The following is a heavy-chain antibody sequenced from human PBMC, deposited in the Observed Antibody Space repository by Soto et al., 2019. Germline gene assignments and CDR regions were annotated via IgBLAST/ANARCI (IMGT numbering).Heavy chain of an antibody. D-gene: IGHD1-26*01. CDR2: ISGSGGST. CDR1: GFTFSSYA. V-gene: IGHV3-23*01. CDR3: AKDSPIVRLGHDAFDI. Sequence: EVQLLESGGGLVQPGGSLRLSCAASGFTFSSYAMSWVRQAPGKGLEWVSAISGSGGSTYYADSVKGRFTISRDNSKNTLYLQMNSLRAEDTAVYYCAKDSPIVRLGHDAFDIWGQGTMVTVSS. J-gene: IGHJ3*02.